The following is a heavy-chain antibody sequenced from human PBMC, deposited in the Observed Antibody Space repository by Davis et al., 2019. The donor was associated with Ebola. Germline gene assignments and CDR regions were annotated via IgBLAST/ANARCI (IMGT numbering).Heavy chain of an antibody. Sequence: PGGSLRLSCAASGFTFIRYAMTWVRQAPGKGLEWVSSIGTTGNTYYANSVKGRFTISRDNSKSTVYLQMNSLSADETAVYYCATGGIGEAGGIDPWGQGVVVTVSS. V-gene: IGHV3-23*01. D-gene: IGHD6-19*01. CDR1: GFTFIRYA. CDR2: IGTTGNT. J-gene: IGHJ5*02. CDR3: ATGGIGEAGGIDP.